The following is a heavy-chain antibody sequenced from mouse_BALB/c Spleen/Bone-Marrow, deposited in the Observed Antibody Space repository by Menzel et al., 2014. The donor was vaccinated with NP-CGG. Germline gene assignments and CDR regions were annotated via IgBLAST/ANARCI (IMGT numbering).Heavy chain of an antibody. V-gene: IGHV1S137*01. Sequence: AQLQQSGAELVRPGVSVKISCKGSGYTFTDYAMHWVKQSHAKSLEWIGLISNYYGDTSYNQKFKGKATMIVDKSSSTAYMELARLTSEDSAIYYCARSGKVRNAMDYWGQGTSVTVS. D-gene: IGHD2-14*01. CDR2: ISNYYGDT. CDR1: GYTFTDYA. CDR3: ARSGKVRNAMDY. J-gene: IGHJ4*01.